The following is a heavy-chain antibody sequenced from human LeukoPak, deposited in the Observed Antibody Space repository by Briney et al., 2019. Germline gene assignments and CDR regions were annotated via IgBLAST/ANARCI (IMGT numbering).Heavy chain of an antibody. CDR2: ISSSSSTI. CDR1: GFTFSSYS. J-gene: IGHJ4*02. D-gene: IGHD6-19*01. Sequence: QAGGSLRLSCAASGFTFSSYSMNWVRRAPGKGLEWVSYISSSSSTIYYADSVKGRFTISRDNAKNSLYLQMNSLRAEDTAVYCCARPYSSGWYGDFDFWGQGTLVTVFS. CDR3: ARPYSSGWYGDFDF. V-gene: IGHV3-48*01.